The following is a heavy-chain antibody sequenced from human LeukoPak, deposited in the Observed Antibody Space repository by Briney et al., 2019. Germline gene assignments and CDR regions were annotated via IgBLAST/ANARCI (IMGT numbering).Heavy chain of an antibody. Sequence: SETLSLTCAVYGGSFSGYYWSWIRQPPGKGLEWIGEINHSGSTNYNPSLKSRVTISVDTSKNQFSLKLSSVTAADTAVYYCAASGYSSSWPLRWGQGTLVTVSS. V-gene: IGHV4-34*01. CDR3: AASGYSSSWPLR. CDR2: INHSGST. CDR1: GGSFSGYY. J-gene: IGHJ4*02. D-gene: IGHD6-13*01.